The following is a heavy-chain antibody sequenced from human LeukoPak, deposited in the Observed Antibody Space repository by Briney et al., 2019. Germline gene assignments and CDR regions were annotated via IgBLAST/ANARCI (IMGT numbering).Heavy chain of an antibody. J-gene: IGHJ4*02. CDR2: IKQDGSEK. CDR1: GFIFSRNW. CDR3: ASIAVAGTADY. V-gene: IGHV3-7*01. D-gene: IGHD6-19*01. Sequence: PGGSLRLSCAASGFIFSRNWMSWVRQAPGKGLEWVANIKQDGSEKYYVDSVKGRFTISRDNAKNPLYLQMNSLRAEDTAVYYCASIAVAGTADYWGQGTLVTVSS.